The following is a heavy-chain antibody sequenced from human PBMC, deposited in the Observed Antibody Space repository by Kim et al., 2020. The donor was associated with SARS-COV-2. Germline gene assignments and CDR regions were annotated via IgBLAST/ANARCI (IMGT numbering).Heavy chain of an antibody. Sequence: PSHKSRVTISVDTSKNQFSLKLSSVTAADTAVYYCATGLSGGYDYRVLDYWGQGTLVTVSS. V-gene: IGHV4-30-2*05. D-gene: IGHD5-12*01. J-gene: IGHJ4*02. CDR3: ATGLSGGYDYRVLDY.